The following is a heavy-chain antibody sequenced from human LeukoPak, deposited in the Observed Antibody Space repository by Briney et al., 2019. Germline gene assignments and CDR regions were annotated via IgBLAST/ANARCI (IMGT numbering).Heavy chain of an antibody. V-gene: IGHV1-8*01. D-gene: IGHD3-9*01. J-gene: IGHJ4*02. CDR2: VNPNSGNT. CDR3: ARSDFDRLDS. CDR1: GYTFTSYD. Sequence: ASVKVSCKASGYTFTSYDINWVREATGQGLEWMGWVNPNSGNTGYAQKFQGRVTMTRDTSISTAYLEVSSLRSEHTAVYYCARSDFDRLDSWGQGTLVTVSS.